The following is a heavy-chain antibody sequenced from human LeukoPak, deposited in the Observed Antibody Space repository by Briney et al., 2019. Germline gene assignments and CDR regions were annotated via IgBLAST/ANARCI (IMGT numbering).Heavy chain of an antibody. Sequence: SETLSLTCTVSGGSVSNASYYWSWIRQPPGKGLEWIGYIYYSGSTSYNPSLKSRVSISVDTSKNQFSLRLSSVTAADTAVYYCARDNSGSYVDYWGQGPLVTVSS. CDR2: IYYSGST. CDR3: ARDNSGSYVDY. V-gene: IGHV4-61*01. D-gene: IGHD1-26*01. J-gene: IGHJ4*02. CDR1: GGSVSNASYY.